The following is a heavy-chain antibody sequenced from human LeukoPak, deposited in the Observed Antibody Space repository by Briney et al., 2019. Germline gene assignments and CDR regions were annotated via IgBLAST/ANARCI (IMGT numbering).Heavy chain of an antibody. CDR1: GYTFTGYY. J-gene: IGHJ4*02. CDR3: ARDIITMVRGVIGY. D-gene: IGHD3-10*01. V-gene: IGHV1-2*02. Sequence: GGSVKVSCKASGYTFTGYYMHWVRQAPGQGLEWMGWINPNSGGTNYAQKFQGRVTMTRDTSISTAYMELSRLRSDDTAVYYCARDIITMVRGVIGYWGQGTLVTVSS. CDR2: INPNSGGT.